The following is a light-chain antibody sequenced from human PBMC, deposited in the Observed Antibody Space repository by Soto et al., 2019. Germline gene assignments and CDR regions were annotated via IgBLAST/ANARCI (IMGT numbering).Light chain of an antibody. V-gene: IGKV2-30*02. CDR2: RVS. CDR1: QSLVHSDGDTY. Sequence: DVVMTQSPLSLPVNLGEPAAISCRSTQSLVHSDGDTYLSWFHQRPGQSPRRLIFRVSKRDFGVPPRFIGSGSGTDFTLEITSVEAEDVGVYYCMQGTHWHPYTFGQGTRLEIK. CDR3: MQGTHWHPYT. J-gene: IGKJ2*01.